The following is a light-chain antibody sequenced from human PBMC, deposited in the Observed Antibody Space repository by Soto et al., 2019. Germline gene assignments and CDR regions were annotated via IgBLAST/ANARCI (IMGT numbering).Light chain of an antibody. CDR3: QSYDSSLSGWV. Sequence: QSVLTQPPSVSGAPGQRVTISCTGSSSNIGAGYDVHWYQQLPGTAPKLLIYSNSNRPSGVPDRLSGSKSGTSASLAITGLQAEDEADYYCQSYDSSLSGWVFGGGTKLTVL. J-gene: IGLJ3*02. CDR2: SNS. CDR1: SSNIGAGYD. V-gene: IGLV1-40*01.